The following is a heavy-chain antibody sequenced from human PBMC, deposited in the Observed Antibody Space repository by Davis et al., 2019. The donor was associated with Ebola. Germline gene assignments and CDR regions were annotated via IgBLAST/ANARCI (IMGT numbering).Heavy chain of an antibody. J-gene: IGHJ6*02. CDR2: ILPIFGTA. V-gene: IGHV1-69*13. Sequence: AASVKVSCKASGGTFRSYVISWVRQAPGQGLEWMGGILPIFGTANYAPKFQGRVRITADESTSTAYMELSSLRPDDTAVYYCARVGYYYDSSGYHAGGMDVWGQGTTVTVSS. CDR3: ARVGYYYDSSGYHAGGMDV. D-gene: IGHD3-22*01. CDR1: GGTFRSYV.